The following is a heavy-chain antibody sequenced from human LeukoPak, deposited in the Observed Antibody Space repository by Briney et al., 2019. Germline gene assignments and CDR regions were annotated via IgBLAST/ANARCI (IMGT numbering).Heavy chain of an antibody. CDR3: ARGSRFGVVERDAFDI. J-gene: IGHJ3*02. Sequence: GGSLRLSCAASGFTFSSYSMNWVRQAPGKGLEWVSSISSSSSYIYYADSVKGRFTISRDNAKNSLYLQMNSLRAEDTAVYYCARGSRFGVVERDAFDIWGQGTMVTVSS. D-gene: IGHD3-3*01. CDR2: ISSSSSYI. CDR1: GFTFSSYS. V-gene: IGHV3-21*01.